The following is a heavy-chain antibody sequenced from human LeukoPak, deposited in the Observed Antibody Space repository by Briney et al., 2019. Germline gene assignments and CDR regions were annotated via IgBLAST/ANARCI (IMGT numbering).Heavy chain of an antibody. J-gene: IGHJ4*02. CDR2: ISAYNGNT. CDR3: ARATLGDYYDSSGYYFDY. Sequence: GASVKVSCKASGYTFTSYGISWVRQAPGQGLEWMGWISAYNGNTNYAQKFQGRVTMTRDTSISTAYMELSRLRSDDAAVYYCARATLGDYYDSSGYYFDYWGQGTLVTASS. CDR1: GYTFTSYG. V-gene: IGHV1-18*01. D-gene: IGHD3-22*01.